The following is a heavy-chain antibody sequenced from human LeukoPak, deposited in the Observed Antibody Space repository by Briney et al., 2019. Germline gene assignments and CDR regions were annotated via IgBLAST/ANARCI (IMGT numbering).Heavy chain of an antibody. CDR3: AKPISWRGVRGVRSEPPYYYYYMDV. D-gene: IGHD3-10*01. V-gene: IGHV3-23*01. Sequence: GGSLRLSCAASGFTFSNYAMNWVRQAPGKGLEWVSTISGSGGSTYYADSVKGRFTISRDNSKNTLCLQMNSLRAEDTAVYYCAKPISWRGVRGVRSEPPYYYYYMDVWGKGTTVTISS. CDR2: ISGSGGST. J-gene: IGHJ6*03. CDR1: GFTFSNYA.